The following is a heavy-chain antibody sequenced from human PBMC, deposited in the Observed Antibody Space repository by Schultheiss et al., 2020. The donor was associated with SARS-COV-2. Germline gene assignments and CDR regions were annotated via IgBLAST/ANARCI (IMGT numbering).Heavy chain of an antibody. J-gene: IGHJ4*02. CDR1: GGSISSYY. D-gene: IGHD3-10*01. V-gene: IGHV4-59*08. Sequence: SETLSLTCTVSGGSISSYYWSWIRQPPGKGLEWIGYIYYSGSTNYNPSLKSRVTISVDTSKNQFSLKLSSVTAADTAVYYCASSGGSTPKIDYWGQGTLVTVSS. CDR2: IYYSGST. CDR3: ASSGGSTPKIDY.